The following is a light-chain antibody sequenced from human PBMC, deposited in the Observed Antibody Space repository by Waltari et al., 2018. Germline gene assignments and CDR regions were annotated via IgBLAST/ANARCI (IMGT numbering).Light chain of an antibody. CDR2: EVN. Sequence: QSALTQPPSASGSPGQSVTISCTGTSSDVGGYNYVSWYQQHPGKAPKLMIYEVNERPSGVPDRFSGSKSGNTASLTVSGLQAEDEAGYYCSSYAGSNYYVFGTGTKVTVL. CDR3: SSYAGSNYYV. J-gene: IGLJ1*01. V-gene: IGLV2-8*01. CDR1: SSDVGGYNY.